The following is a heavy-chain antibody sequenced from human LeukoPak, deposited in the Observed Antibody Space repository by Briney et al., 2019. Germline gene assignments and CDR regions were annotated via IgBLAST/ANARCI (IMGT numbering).Heavy chain of an antibody. CDR2: INHSGST. V-gene: IGHV4-34*01. D-gene: IGHD6-6*01. CDR1: GVSFSGYY. CDR3: ARHVGSSSSDYYYYYMDV. J-gene: IGHJ6*03. Sequence: SETLSLTCAVYGVSFSGYYWSWIRQPPGKGLEWIGEINHSGSTNYNPSLKSRVTISVDTSKNQFSLKLSSVTAADTAVYYCARHVGSSSSDYYYYYMDVWGKGTTVTVSS.